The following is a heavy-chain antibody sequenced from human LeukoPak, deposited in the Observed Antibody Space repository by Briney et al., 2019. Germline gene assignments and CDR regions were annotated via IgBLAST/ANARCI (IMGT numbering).Heavy chain of an antibody. D-gene: IGHD3-9*01. J-gene: IGHJ3*02. CDR1: GFTFSSYA. CDR3: AKVNPKDILTGPHDAFDI. CDR2: ISGSGGST. Sequence: GGSLRLSCAASGFTFSSYAMSWVRQAPGKGLEWVSAISGSGGSTYYADSVKGRFTISRDNSKNTLYPQMNSLRAEDTAVYYCAKVNPKDILTGPHDAFDIWGQGTMVTVSS. V-gene: IGHV3-23*01.